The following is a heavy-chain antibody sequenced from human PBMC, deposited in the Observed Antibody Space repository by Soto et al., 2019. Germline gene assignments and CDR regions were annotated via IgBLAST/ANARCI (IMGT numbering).Heavy chain of an antibody. J-gene: IGHJ4*02. CDR3: ARWLIRYFDH. V-gene: IGHV3-48*03. CDR2: ISSSGSTI. D-gene: IGHD3-16*01. Sequence: GGSLRLSCAASGFTFSSYEMNWVRQAPGKGLEWVLYISSSGSTIYYADSVKGRFTISRDNAKNSLYLQMNSLRAEDTAVYYCARWLIRYFDHWGQGTLVTVSS. CDR1: GFTFSSYE.